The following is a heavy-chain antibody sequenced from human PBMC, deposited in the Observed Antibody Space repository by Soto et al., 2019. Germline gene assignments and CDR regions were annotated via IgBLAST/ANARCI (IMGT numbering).Heavy chain of an antibody. CDR3: AGDRCSGGSCYPGREWSYFDY. Sequence: QVQLQESGPGLVKPSGTLSLTCAVSGGSISSSNWWSWVRQPPGKGLEWIGEIYHSGSTNYNPYLKSRVTISVGKSKNQFSLKLSSVTAADTAVYYCAGDRCSGGSCYPGREWSYFDYWGQGTLVTVSS. J-gene: IGHJ4*02. D-gene: IGHD2-15*01. CDR1: GGSISSSNW. V-gene: IGHV4-4*02. CDR2: IYHSGST.